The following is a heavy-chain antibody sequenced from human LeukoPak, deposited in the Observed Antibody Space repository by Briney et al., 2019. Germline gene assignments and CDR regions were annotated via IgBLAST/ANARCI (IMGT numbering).Heavy chain of an antibody. J-gene: IGHJ4*02. D-gene: IGHD6-13*01. Sequence: SETLSLTCTVSGGSISSSSHYWGWSRQPPGKGLEWIGSIYYSGSTYYNPSLKSRVTISVDTSKNQFSLKLSSVTAADTAVYYCAIQTAAGTPFFDYWGQGTLVTVSS. CDR2: IYYSGST. CDR3: AIQTAAGTPFFDY. CDR1: GGSISSSSHY. V-gene: IGHV4-39*01.